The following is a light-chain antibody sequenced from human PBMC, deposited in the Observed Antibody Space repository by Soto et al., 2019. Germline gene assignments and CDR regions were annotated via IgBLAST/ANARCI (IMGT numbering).Light chain of an antibody. CDR2: LAF. J-gene: IGKJ1*01. Sequence: DIVMTQSPLSLPVTPGEPASISCRSSRSLLHTNGYNYLDWYLQKPGQSPQLLIYLAFNRASGVPDRFSGSGSGTDFTLRISRVEAEDVGVYYCMQTLKTAWTFGQGTKVEIK. V-gene: IGKV2-28*01. CDR3: MQTLKTAWT. CDR1: RSLLHTNGYNY.